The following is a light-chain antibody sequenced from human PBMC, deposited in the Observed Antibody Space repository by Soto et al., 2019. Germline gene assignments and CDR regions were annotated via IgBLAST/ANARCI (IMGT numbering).Light chain of an antibody. CDR1: QNINNW. CDR3: QRYDGY. Sequence: DTQMTLSPSTLSASVGDTVTITCRARQNINNWLAWYQQKPEKVPKLLIYGASTLEDGVPSRFSGSRSGTEFTLTINSLQPDDFATYYCQRYDGYFGQGTRLEIK. CDR2: GAS. J-gene: IGKJ5*01. V-gene: IGKV1-5*01.